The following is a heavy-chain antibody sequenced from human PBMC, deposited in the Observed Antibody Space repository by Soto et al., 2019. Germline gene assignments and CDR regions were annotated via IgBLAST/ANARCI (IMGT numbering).Heavy chain of an antibody. Sequence: SETLSLTCAVYGGSVNGYYWNWIRQPPGKGLEWIGSLSSTVITTHNPSLGSRFTISVDAPNNKFSLEVTSVTAADTGFYYCARQMSSGLWAFDSWGQGTPVTVSS. CDR1: GGSVNGYY. V-gene: IGHV4-34*01. D-gene: IGHD6-19*01. J-gene: IGHJ4*02. CDR3: ARQMSSGLWAFDS. CDR2: LSSTVIT.